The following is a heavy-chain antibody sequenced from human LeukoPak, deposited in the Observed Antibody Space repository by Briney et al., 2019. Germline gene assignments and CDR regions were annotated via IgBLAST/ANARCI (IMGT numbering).Heavy chain of an antibody. Sequence: PGRSLRLSCAASGFTFSSFGMHWVRQAPGKGLEWVSSISSSSSYIYYADSVKGRFTIPRDNAKNSLYLQMNSLRAEDTAVYYCARAGSTSCYVCWFDPWGQGTLVTVSS. V-gene: IGHV3-21*01. J-gene: IGHJ5*02. D-gene: IGHD2-2*01. CDR2: ISSSSSYI. CDR1: GFTFSSFG. CDR3: ARAGSTSCYVCWFDP.